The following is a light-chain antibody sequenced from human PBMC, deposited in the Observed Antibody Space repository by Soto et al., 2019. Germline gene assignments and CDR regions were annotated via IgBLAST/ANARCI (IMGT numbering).Light chain of an antibody. CDR2: KNS. Sequence: QSVLTQPPSASGTPGQRVAISCSGSRSNIGGHNVYWYQQLPGTAPKLLIYKNSQRPSCVSDRFSGSKSGTSASLAISGLRSEDEADYYCAAWDDSLNGAVFGGGTQLTAL. V-gene: IGLV1-47*01. CDR1: RSNIGGHN. J-gene: IGLJ7*02. CDR3: AAWDDSLNGAV.